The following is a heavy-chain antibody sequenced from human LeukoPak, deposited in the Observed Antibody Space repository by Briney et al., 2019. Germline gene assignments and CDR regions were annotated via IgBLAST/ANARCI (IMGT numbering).Heavy chain of an antibody. D-gene: IGHD2-2*02. V-gene: IGHV3-21*01. CDR3: VRGEIGYCSSTGCYIFDY. CDR1: GFTFSNYG. CDR2: ISSSGSYI. J-gene: IGHJ4*02. Sequence: GESLRLSCAASGFTFSNYGMNWVRQTPGKGLEWVSSISSSGSYIYYADSEKGRFTISRDNAKNSLYLQMNSLTAEDTAVYYCVRGEIGYCSSTGCYIFDYWGQGTLVTVSS.